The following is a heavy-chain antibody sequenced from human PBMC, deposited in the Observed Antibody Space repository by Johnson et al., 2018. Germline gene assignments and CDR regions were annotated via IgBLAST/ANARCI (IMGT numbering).Heavy chain of an antibody. D-gene: IGHD6-19*01. J-gene: IGHJ6*02. V-gene: IGHV3-21*01. CDR2: ISSSSSYI. CDR1: GFTFSSYS. CDR3: AKDASSGWYSYDDYGMDV. Sequence: VQLVESGGGLVKPGGSLRLSCAASGFTFSSYSMNWVRQAPGKGLACVSYISSSSSYIYYADSVKGRFTISRDNAKNSLYRQMNSLRAEDTAGYYGAKDASSGWYSYDDYGMDVWGQGTTVTVSS.